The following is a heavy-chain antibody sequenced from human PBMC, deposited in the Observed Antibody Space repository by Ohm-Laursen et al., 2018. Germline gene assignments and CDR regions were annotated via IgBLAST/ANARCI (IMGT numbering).Heavy chain of an antibody. CDR2: ISGSSNAI. CDR3: TRGNFYYGMDV. V-gene: IGHV3-11*01. Sequence: SLRLSCAAAGFSFADYYMSWIRQPPGKGLGWVSYISGSSNAIYYADSVKGRFTISRDNTKNSLFLQMNSLRAEDTAIYYCTRGNFYYGMDVWGQGTTVTVSS. CDR1: GFSFADYY. J-gene: IGHJ6*02.